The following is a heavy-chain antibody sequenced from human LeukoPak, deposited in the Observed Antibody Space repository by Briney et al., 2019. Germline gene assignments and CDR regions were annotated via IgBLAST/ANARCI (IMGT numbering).Heavy chain of an antibody. CDR1: GVSISDGRYY. Sequence: SETLSLTCNVSGVSISDGRYYWAWIRQHPGKGLEWIGYKYYSGSPKYNPSLKSRLTISVDTPNNQFSLQLRSVTAADTAMYYCATPYCSSISCLDVFNIWGQGRMVTVSS. D-gene: IGHD2-2*01. CDR3: ATPYCSSISCLDVFNI. J-gene: IGHJ3*02. CDR2: KYYSGSP. V-gene: IGHV4-31*03.